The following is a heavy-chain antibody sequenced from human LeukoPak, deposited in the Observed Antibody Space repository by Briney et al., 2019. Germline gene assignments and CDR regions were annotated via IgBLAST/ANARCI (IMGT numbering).Heavy chain of an antibody. CDR2: IIPIFGTA. CDR3: ARDPRYYDSSGYHDYYYYYGMDV. CDR1: GYTFTSYY. D-gene: IGHD3-22*01. J-gene: IGHJ6*02. V-gene: IGHV1-69*13. Sequence: SVKVSCKASGYTFTSYYMHWVRQAPGQGLEWMGGIIPIFGTANYAQKFQGRVTITADESTSTAYMELSSLRSEDTAVYYCARDPRYYDSSGYHDYYYYYGMDVWGQGTTVTVSS.